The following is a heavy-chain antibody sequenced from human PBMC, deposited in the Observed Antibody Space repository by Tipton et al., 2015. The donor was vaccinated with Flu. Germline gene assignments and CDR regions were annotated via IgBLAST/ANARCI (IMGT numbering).Heavy chain of an antibody. CDR2: ISSSSSYI. J-gene: IGHJ4*02. D-gene: IGHD3-10*01. CDR3: ARDRLVRGVFDY. V-gene: IGHV3-21*01. CDR1: GFTFSSYS. Sequence: AESGFTFSSYSMNWVRQAPGKGLEWVSSISSSSSYIYYADSVKGRFTISRDNAKNSLYLQMNSLRAEDTAVYYCARDRLVRGVFDYWGQGTLVTVSS.